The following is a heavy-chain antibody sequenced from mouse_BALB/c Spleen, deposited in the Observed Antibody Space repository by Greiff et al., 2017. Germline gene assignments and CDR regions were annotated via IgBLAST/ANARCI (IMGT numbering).Heavy chain of an antibody. CDR2: ISYSGST. D-gene: IGHD2-1*01. J-gene: IGHJ3*01. CDR3: ARCGNYGAWFAY. CDR1: GYSITSDYA. V-gene: IGHV3-2*02. Sequence: EVQLQESGPGLVKPSQSLSLTCTVTGYSITSDYAWNWIRQFPGNKLEWMGYISYSGSTSYNPSLKSRISITRDTSKNQFFLQLNSVTTEDTATYYCARCGNYGAWFAYWGQGTLVTVSA.